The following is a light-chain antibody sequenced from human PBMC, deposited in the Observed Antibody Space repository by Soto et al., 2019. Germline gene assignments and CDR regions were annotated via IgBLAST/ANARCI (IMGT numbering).Light chain of an antibody. J-gene: IGLJ1*01. Sequence: QSVLTQSPSASGTPGQRVTISCSGSSSNIGSYTVNWYQQLPGTAPKLLIYNNYQRPSGVPDRFSGSKAGTSASLAISGLQSGDEADYFCAAWDDTLNAYYVFGTGTKLTVL. CDR1: SSNIGSYT. CDR3: AAWDDTLNAYYV. CDR2: NNY. V-gene: IGLV1-44*01.